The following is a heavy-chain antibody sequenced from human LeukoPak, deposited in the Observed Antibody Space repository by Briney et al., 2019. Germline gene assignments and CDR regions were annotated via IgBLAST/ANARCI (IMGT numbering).Heavy chain of an antibody. J-gene: IGHJ1*01. V-gene: IGHV7-4-1*02. CDR1: GGTFIRYS. D-gene: IGHD1-7*01. Sequence: ASVKVSCKASGGTFIRYSISWVRQAPGQGLELMGWISTNTGNPTYAQGFTGRFVFSLDTSVSTAYLQISSLKAEDTAVYYCARDYTLTLGTTTYFQHWGQGTLVTVSS. CDR2: ISTNTGNP. CDR3: ARDYTLTLGTTTYFQH.